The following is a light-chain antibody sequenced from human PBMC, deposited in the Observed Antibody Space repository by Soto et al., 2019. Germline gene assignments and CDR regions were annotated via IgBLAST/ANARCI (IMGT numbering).Light chain of an antibody. Sequence: EVVMWQSPATLSVSPGEGATLSCRASQGIGDNLAWYQQKPGQSPRLLIYGASSRARGIPDRITGSGSGTDFILTISRLEPEDFAVYYCQQYGSSPRTFGQGTKV. J-gene: IGKJ1*01. CDR3: QQYGSSPRT. V-gene: IGKV3-20*01. CDR1: QGIGDN. CDR2: GAS.